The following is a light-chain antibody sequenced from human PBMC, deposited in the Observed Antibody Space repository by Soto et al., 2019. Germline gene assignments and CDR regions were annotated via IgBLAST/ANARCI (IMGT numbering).Light chain of an antibody. CDR1: QSVSSN. CDR3: HQYDNWPPWT. J-gene: IGKJ1*01. Sequence: EIVMTQSPATLSVSPGERATLSCRASQSVSSNLAWYQLKPGQAPRLLIYGASTRATGIPARFSGSGSGTEFTLTISSLQSEDFAVYYCHQYDNWPPWTFGQGTKVDIK. CDR2: GAS. V-gene: IGKV3-15*01.